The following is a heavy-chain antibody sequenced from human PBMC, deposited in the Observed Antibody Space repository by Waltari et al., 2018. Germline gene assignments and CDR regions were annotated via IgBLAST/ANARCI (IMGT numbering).Heavy chain of an antibody. D-gene: IGHD3-10*01. Sequence: EVRLAESGGGLVKPGGSLRLSCIASGFEFSDWDMNWVRQTPGTGREGVSSIGGTHSNIFYAESVKGRFIVSRDNAKSSLYLQMDNLRAEDSGLYYCTRDLYGSGGDWFDPWGQGTLVTVSS. J-gene: IGHJ5*02. CDR1: GFEFSDWD. CDR2: IGGTHSNI. V-gene: IGHV3-21*01. CDR3: TRDLYGSGGDWFDP.